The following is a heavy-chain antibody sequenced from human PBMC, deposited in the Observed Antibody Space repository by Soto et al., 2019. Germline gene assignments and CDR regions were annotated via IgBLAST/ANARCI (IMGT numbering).Heavy chain of an antibody. V-gene: IGHV3-9*01. Sequence: ESGGGLVQPGRSLRLSCAVSGFNFGNYAMHWVRQAPGKGLEWVAAINWNSDKVAYAGSVLGRFTIFRDSAKNSLHLQMNDLTTEDTALYYCAKDKGGTPSYIDSWGQGILVTVSS. J-gene: IGHJ4*02. CDR2: INWNSDKV. CDR3: AKDKGGTPSYIDS. CDR1: GFNFGNYA. D-gene: IGHD6-25*01.